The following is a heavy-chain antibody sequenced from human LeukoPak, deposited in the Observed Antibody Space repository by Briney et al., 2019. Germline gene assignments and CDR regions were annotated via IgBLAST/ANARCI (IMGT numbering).Heavy chain of an antibody. J-gene: IGHJ4*02. CDR2: INHSGCT. V-gene: IGHV4-34*01. CDR3: GRVTRQQLAPSNYYFDY. Sequence: SEPLSLTCALYGGSFSGYYWSWIRQPPGKGLECIGEINHSGCTNYNPFLKSRVTISVDTSKNQFSLKLSSVTAADTAVYHCGRVTRQQLAPSNYYFDYWGQGTLVTVSS. CDR1: GGSFSGYY. D-gene: IGHD6-13*01.